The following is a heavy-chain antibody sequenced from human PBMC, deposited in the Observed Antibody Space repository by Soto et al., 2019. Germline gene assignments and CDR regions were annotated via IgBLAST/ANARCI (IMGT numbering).Heavy chain of an antibody. J-gene: IGHJ6*02. CDR3: ARGEGGGTAYYYYGMDV. CDR2: IYHSGST. V-gene: IGHV4-4*02. Sequence: SETLSLTCAVSSVSISSSNWWSWVRQPPGKGLEWIGEIYHSGSTNYNPSLKSRVTISVDKSKNQFSLKLSSVTAADTAVYYCARGEGGGTAYYYYGMDVWGQGTTVTVSS. CDR1: SVSISSSNW. D-gene: IGHD3-16*01.